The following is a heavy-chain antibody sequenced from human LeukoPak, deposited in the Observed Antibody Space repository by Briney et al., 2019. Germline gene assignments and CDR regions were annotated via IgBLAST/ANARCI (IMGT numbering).Heavy chain of an antibody. CDR1: GYTFTGYY. V-gene: IGHV1-2*02. CDR3: ARGVATIRGSYYYGMDV. J-gene: IGHJ6*02. Sequence: ASVKVSCKASGYTFTGYYMHWVRQAPGQGLEWVGWINPNSGGTNYAQKFQGGVTMTRDTSISTAYMELSRLRSDDTAVYYCARGVATIRGSYYYGMDVWGQGTTVTVSS. D-gene: IGHD5-12*01. CDR2: INPNSGGT.